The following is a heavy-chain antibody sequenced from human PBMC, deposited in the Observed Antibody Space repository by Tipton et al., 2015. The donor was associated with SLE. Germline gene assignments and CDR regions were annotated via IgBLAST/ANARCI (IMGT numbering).Heavy chain of an antibody. Sequence: QPVQSGAELKKPGASVKVSCKASGYTFTNYGVSWVRQAPGQGLEWVAWISAYNGNTDYAQKLRGRVTVTTDTSTNTAYLELRSLTSDDTALYYCARDVPASGSHLLDSWGQGTLVTVSS. CDR1: GYTFTNYG. CDR2: ISAYNGNT. V-gene: IGHV1-18*01. J-gene: IGHJ4*02. D-gene: IGHD6-13*01. CDR3: ARDVPASGSHLLDS.